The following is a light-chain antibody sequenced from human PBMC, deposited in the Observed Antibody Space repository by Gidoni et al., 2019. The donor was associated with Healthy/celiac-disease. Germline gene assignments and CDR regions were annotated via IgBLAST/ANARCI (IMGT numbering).Light chain of an antibody. J-gene: IGKJ2*01. CDR3: QQSYSTPVT. CDR2: AAS. Sequence: DIQMTQSPSSLSASVGDRVTITCQASQSISSYLNWYQQKPGKAPKLLIYAASSLQSGVPSRFSGSGSGTDFTLTISSLQPEDFATYYCQQSYSTPVTFXQXTKLXIK. V-gene: IGKV1-39*01. CDR1: QSISSY.